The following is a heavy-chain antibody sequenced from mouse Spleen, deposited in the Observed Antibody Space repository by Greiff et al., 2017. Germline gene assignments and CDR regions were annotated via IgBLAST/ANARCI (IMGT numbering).Heavy chain of an antibody. CDR3: AKSSYGGSDFDY. CDR2: INPGSGGT. Sequence: QVQLQQSGAELVRPGTSVKVSCKASGYTFTNYLIEWVKQRPGQGLEWIGEINPGSGGTNYNEKFKGKATLTADKSSSTAYMQLSSLTSEDSAVYFCAKSSYGGSDFDYWGQGTTLTVSS. J-gene: IGHJ2*01. D-gene: IGHD1-1*01. CDR1: GYTFTNYL. V-gene: IGHV1-54*01.